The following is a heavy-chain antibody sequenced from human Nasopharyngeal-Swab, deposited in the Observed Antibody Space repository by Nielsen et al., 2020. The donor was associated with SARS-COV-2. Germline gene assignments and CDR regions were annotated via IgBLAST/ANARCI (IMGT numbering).Heavy chain of an antibody. CDR2: IGTAGDT. J-gene: IGHJ5*02. D-gene: IGHD2-2*01. V-gene: IGHV3-13*04. Sequence: GESLKISCAASGFTFSSYDMHWVRQATGKGPEWVSAIGTAGDTYYPASVKGRFTISRENAKNSLYLQMNSLRAGDTAVYYCARSRPDIVVVPAALLFDPWGQGTLVTVSS. CDR1: GFTFSSYD. CDR3: ARSRPDIVVVPAALLFDP.